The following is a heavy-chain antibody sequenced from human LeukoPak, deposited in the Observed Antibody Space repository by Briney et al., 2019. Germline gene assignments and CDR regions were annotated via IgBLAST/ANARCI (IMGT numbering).Heavy chain of an antibody. CDR2: ISGGGGST. CDR1: GFTFSNYV. D-gene: IGHD3-22*01. J-gene: IGHJ1*01. Sequence: GGSLRLSCAASGFTFSNYVMSWVRQAPGKGLDWVSVISGGGGSTYYADSVKGRFTISRDNSKNTLYLQMNSLRAEDTAVYYCATSYDSSGYYLSEYFQHWGQGTLVTVSS. V-gene: IGHV3-23*01. CDR3: ATSYDSSGYYLSEYFQH.